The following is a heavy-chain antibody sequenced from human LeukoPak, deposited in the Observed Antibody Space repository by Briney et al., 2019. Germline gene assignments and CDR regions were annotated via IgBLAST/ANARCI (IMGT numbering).Heavy chain of an antibody. CDR3: AKDLHRYCSGGSCSYIDY. CDR1: GFTFSSYG. V-gene: IGHV3-30*18. J-gene: IGHJ4*02. Sequence: PGRSLRLSCAASGFTFSSYGMHWVRQAPGKGPEWVAVISYDGSNKYYADSVKGRFTISRDNSKNTLYLQMNSLRAEDTAAYYCAKDLHRYCSGGSCSYIDYWGQGTLVTVSS. CDR2: ISYDGSNK. D-gene: IGHD2-15*01.